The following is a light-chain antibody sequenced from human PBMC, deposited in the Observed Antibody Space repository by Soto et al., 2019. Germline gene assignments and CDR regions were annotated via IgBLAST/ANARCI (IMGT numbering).Light chain of an antibody. CDR3: QQYGRSPPYA. Sequence: EIVLTQSPGTLSLSPGERATLSCRASQSVSSSYFAWYQQQPGQAPRLLIYGASSRATGIPDRFSGSGSGTDFTLTISRLEPEEFAVYYCQQYGRSPPYAFGQGTKLEIK. CDR2: GAS. CDR1: QSVSSSY. V-gene: IGKV3-20*01. J-gene: IGKJ2*01.